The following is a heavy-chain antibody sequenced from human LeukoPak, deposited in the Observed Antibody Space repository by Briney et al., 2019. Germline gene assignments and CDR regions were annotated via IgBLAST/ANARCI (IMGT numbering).Heavy chain of an antibody. Sequence: SETLSLTCTVSGGSISSYYWSWIRQPPGKGLEWIGYIYYSGSTNYNPSLKSRVTISVDTSKNQFSPKLSSVTAADTAVYYCARGGRVLNWFDPWGQGTLVTVSS. CDR2: IYYSGST. V-gene: IGHV4-59*01. J-gene: IGHJ5*02. D-gene: IGHD3-16*01. CDR1: GGSISSYY. CDR3: ARGGRVLNWFDP.